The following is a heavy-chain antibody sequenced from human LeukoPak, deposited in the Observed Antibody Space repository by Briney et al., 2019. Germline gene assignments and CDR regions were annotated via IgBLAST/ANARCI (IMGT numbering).Heavy chain of an antibody. Sequence: KPSETLSLTCAVYGGSLSGYYWSWIRQPPGKGLEWIGEINHSGSTNYNPSLKSRVTISVDTSKNQFSLKLSSVTAADTAVYYCARLVVEVSGPPARPLYYYYYMDVWGKGTTVTVSS. CDR1: GGSLSGYY. CDR3: ARLVVEVSGPPARPLYYYYYMDV. J-gene: IGHJ6*03. CDR2: INHSGST. V-gene: IGHV4-34*01. D-gene: IGHD6-6*01.